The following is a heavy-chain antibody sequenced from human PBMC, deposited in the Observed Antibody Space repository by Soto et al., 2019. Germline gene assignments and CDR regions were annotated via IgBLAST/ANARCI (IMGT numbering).Heavy chain of an antibody. J-gene: IGHJ6*02. D-gene: IGHD6-13*01. CDR2: IWYDGSNK. Sequence: TGGSLRLSCAASGFTFSSYGMHWVRQAPGKGLEWVAVIWYDGSNKYYADSVKGRFTISRDNSKNTLYLQMNSLRAEDTAVYYCARERIAAAGNYYYYYGMDVWGQGTTVTVSS. V-gene: IGHV3-33*01. CDR1: GFTFSSYG. CDR3: ARERIAAAGNYYYYYGMDV.